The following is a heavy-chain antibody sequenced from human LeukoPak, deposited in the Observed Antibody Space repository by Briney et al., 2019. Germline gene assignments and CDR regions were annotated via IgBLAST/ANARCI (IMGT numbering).Heavy chain of an antibody. CDR3: ARGGGARPDY. CDR2: ISSSSSAI. J-gene: IGHJ4*02. Sequence: PGGSLRLSCTASGFTFSSYGMHWVRQAPGKGLKWVSYISSSSSAINYADSVKGRFTISRDNAKNSLFLQINSLRDDDTAVYYCARGGGARPDYWGQGTLVTVSS. V-gene: IGHV3-48*02. D-gene: IGHD3-10*01. CDR1: GFTFSSYG.